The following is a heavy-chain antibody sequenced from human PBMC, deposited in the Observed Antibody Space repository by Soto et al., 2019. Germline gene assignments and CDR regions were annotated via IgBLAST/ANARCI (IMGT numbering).Heavy chain of an antibody. CDR1: GFTFSSYA. V-gene: IGHV3-23*01. CDR2: ISGSGGST. J-gene: IGHJ3*02. D-gene: IGHD4-17*01. CDR3: ASGDDYDDYADAFDI. Sequence: EVQLLESGGGLVQRGGSLRLSCAVSGFTFSSYAMSWVRQAPGKGLEWVSAISGSGGSTYYVDSVKGRFTISRDNSKNTLYLQMNRLRAEDTAVYYCASGDDYDDYADAFDIWGQGTMVTVSS.